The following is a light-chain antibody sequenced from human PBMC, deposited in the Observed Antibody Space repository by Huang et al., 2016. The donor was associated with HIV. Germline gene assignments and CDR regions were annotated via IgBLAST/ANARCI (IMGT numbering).Light chain of an antibody. Sequence: MVMTQSPATLSVSPGEGANLSCRASQSVSSYLAWYQLKPGQAPRLLIYGASTRATDVPARFSGSGSGTEFTLTISSLQSEDFAIYYCQHYKNWPYTFGQGTKLEIK. CDR1: QSVSSY. CDR3: QHYKNWPYT. J-gene: IGKJ2*01. CDR2: GAS. V-gene: IGKV3-15*01.